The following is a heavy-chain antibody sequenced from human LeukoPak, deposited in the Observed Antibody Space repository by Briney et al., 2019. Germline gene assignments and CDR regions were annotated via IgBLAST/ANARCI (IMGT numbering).Heavy chain of an antibody. CDR1: GFTFSGHW. D-gene: IGHD1-20*01. V-gene: IGHV3-7*01. CDR3: ARDDNWNDKPFDH. CDR2: INQGGSDK. J-gene: IGHJ4*02. Sequence: PGGSLRLSCAASGFTFSGHWMSWVRQAPGKGLEWVANINQGGSDKYYVDSVKGRFTISRDNANNLLYLQMNSLRAEDTALYYCARDDNWNDKPFDHWGQGVLVTVSS.